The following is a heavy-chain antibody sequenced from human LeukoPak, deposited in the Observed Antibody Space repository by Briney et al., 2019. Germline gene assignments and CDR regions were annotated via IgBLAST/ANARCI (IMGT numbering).Heavy chain of an antibody. V-gene: IGHV3-74*01. J-gene: IGHJ4*02. CDR1: GFTFSSSW. CDR2: MNSDGRTT. D-gene: IGHD2-8*01. Sequence: PGWSLRLSCAASGFTFSSSWMHWVRQAPGKGLIWVSRMNSDGRTTTYADSVKGRFTISRDNAKNTLFLQMNSLTADDTAVYYCVRGLNGNSDSWGQGALVTVSS. CDR3: VRGLNGNSDS.